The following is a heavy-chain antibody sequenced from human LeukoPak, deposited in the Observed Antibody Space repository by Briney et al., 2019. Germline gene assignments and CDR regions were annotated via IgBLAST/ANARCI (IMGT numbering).Heavy chain of an antibody. Sequence: SGGSLRLSCAASGFNFSSYSMNWVRQAPGKGLEWVSSISSSSSVRYYADSVKGRFTISRDNAKNSLYLQMNSLRAEDTAVYYCARESSGYFYWGQGTLVTVSS. D-gene: IGHD3-22*01. J-gene: IGHJ4*02. CDR3: ARESSGYFY. CDR2: ISSSSSVR. V-gene: IGHV3-21*01. CDR1: GFNFSSYS.